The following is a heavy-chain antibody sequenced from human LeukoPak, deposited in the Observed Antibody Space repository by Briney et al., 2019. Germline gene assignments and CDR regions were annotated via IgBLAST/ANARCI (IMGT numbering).Heavy chain of an antibody. J-gene: IGHJ6*03. CDR2: MHPTGIT. Sequence: SETLSLTCTVSGYSISAGFHWGWIRQSPGKGLEWLVSMHPTGITYYNPSLKSRVTISLDTSKNQFSLKLSSVTAADTAVYYCARGHYWNWATYYYYYYMDVWGKGTTVTVSS. CDR1: GYSISAGFH. V-gene: IGHV4-38-2*02. CDR3: ARGHYWNWATYYYYYYMDV. D-gene: IGHD1-7*01.